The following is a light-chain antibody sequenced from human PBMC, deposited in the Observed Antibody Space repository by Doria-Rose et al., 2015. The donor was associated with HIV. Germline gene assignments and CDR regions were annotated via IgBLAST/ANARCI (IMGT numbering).Light chain of an antibody. V-gene: IGKV4-1*01. Sequence: DIQVTQSPESLGMSLGERATLNCKSNQSLLYTSKNYLAWYQQKPGQPPKLLIYWASTRQSGVPARFSGSGSGTDFTLTISSLEAEYVAVYYCQQYYDTPSFGPGTTVNIK. J-gene: IGKJ3*01. CDR2: WAS. CDR3: QQYYDTPS. CDR1: QSLLYTSKNY.